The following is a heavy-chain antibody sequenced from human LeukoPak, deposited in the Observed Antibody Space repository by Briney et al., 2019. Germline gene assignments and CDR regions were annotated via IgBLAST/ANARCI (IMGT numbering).Heavy chain of an antibody. D-gene: IGHD2-21*02. V-gene: IGHV3-7*03. CDR3: TTSDCGY. CDR1: GFTFSIHW. J-gene: IGHJ4*02. CDR2: IKPDGNDK. Sequence: GSLRLSCAASGFTFSIHWMTWVRQAPGKGLEWVATIKPDGNDKYFVDSVKGRFTVSRDNAKTSLYLQMNSLRAEDTAMYYCTTSDCGYWGQGTLVTVSS.